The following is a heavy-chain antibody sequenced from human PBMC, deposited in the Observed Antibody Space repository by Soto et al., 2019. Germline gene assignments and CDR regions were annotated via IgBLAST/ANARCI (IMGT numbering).Heavy chain of an antibody. CDR3: ARVAGIHYYGMDV. V-gene: IGHV3-53*01. CDR1: GFTVSSNY. D-gene: IGHD6-19*01. Sequence: LSLTCAASGFTVSSNYMSWVRQAPGKGLEWVSVIYSGGSTYYADSVKGRFTISRDNSKNTLYLQMNSLRAEDTAVYYCARVAGIHYYGMDVWGQGTTVTVSS. CDR2: IYSGGST. J-gene: IGHJ6*02.